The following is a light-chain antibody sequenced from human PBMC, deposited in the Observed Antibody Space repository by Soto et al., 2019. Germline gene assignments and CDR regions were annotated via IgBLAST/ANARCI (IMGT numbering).Light chain of an antibody. Sequence: QSVLTQPRSVSGSPGQTVTISCTGTSSDVGFSNYISWYQQHPGEAPKLVIYDVAQRPSRVPDRLSGSRSGKTASLTISGLQADDEADYYCCSYVGGDTLIFGSGTKVTVL. J-gene: IGLJ1*01. CDR1: SSDVGFSNY. CDR3: CSYVGGDTLI. V-gene: IGLV2-11*01. CDR2: DVA.